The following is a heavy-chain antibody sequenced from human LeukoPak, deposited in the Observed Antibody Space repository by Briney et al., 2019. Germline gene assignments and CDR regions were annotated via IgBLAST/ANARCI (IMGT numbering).Heavy chain of an antibody. V-gene: IGHV4-38-2*02. CDR2: IYNSGST. D-gene: IGHD3-22*01. J-gene: IGHJ4*02. CDR3: GRDEGVITDY. Sequence: PSETLSLTCTVSGYSISSGYYWGWIRHPPGKGLEWIGSIYNSGSTYYNPSLKSRVTISVDTSKNQFSLKLSSETAAVTAVYYCGRDEGVITDYWGQGTLVTVSS. CDR1: GYSISSGYY.